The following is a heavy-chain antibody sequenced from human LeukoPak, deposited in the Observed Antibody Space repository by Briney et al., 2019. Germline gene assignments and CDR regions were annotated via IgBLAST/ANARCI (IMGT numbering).Heavy chain of an antibody. Sequence: PGGSLRLSRAASGFTFSSYGMHWVRQAPGKGLEWVAFIRYDGSNKYYADSVKGRFTISRDNSKNTLYLQMNSLRAEDTAVYYCAKDVLGGSYPLYFDYWGQGTLVTVSS. CDR2: IRYDGSNK. V-gene: IGHV3-30*02. D-gene: IGHD1-26*01. CDR1: GFTFSSYG. CDR3: AKDVLGGSYPLYFDY. J-gene: IGHJ4*02.